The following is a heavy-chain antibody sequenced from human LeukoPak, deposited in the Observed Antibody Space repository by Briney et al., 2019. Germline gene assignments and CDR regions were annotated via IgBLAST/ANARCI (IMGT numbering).Heavy chain of an antibody. CDR1: GYTFTSYD. J-gene: IGHJ6*03. Sequence: ASVKVSCKASGYTFTSYDINWVRQATGQGLEWMGWMNPNSGNTGYAQKFQGRVTITRNTSISTAYMELSSLRSEDTAVYYCARALPGYSSSWYYYYYMDVWGKGTTVTVSS. D-gene: IGHD6-13*01. V-gene: IGHV1-8*03. CDR2: MNPNSGNT. CDR3: ARALPGYSSSWYYYYYMDV.